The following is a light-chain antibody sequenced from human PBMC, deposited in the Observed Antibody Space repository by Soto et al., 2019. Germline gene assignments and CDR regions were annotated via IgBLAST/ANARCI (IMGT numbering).Light chain of an antibody. J-gene: IGKJ1*01. V-gene: IGKV1-39*01. CDR2: DAS. CDR3: QQTYSTPWT. CDR1: QNIDSY. Sequence: DIQMTQSPSSLSASVGDRVTITCRASQNIDSYLNWYQQRPGKAPKLLIHDASSLQSGVPSRFSGSGSGTDFALTINSLQPXDFATIYCQQTYSTPWTFGQGTKVEIK.